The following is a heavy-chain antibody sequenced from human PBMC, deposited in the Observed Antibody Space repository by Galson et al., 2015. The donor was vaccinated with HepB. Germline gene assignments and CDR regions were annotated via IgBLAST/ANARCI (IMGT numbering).Heavy chain of an antibody. CDR1: GGTFSSYA. V-gene: IGHV1-69*06. Sequence: SVKVSCKASGGTFSSYAISWVRQAPGQGLEWMGGIIPIFGTANYAQKFQGRVTITADKSTSTAYMELSSLRSEDTAVYYCASGGLGYDFWSGYSANWFDPWGQGTLVTVSS. J-gene: IGHJ5*02. CDR3: ASGGLGYDFWSGYSANWFDP. CDR2: IIPIFGTA. D-gene: IGHD3-3*01.